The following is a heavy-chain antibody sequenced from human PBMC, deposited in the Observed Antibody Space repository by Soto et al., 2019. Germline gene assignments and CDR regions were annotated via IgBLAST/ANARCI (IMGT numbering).Heavy chain of an antibody. J-gene: IGHJ6*02. CDR1: GGSFSGYY. CDR3: ARGLRIQLWLPYYYYGMDV. V-gene: IGHV4-34*01. CDR2: INHSGST. Sequence: SETLSLTCAVYGGSFSGYYWSWIRQPPGKGLEWIGEINHSGSTNYNPSLKSRVTISVDTSKNQFSLKLSSVTAADTAVYYCARGLRIQLWLPYYYYGMDVWGQGTTVTVSS. D-gene: IGHD5-18*01.